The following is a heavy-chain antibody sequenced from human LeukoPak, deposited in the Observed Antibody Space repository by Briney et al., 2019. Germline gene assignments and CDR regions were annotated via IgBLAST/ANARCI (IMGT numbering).Heavy chain of an antibody. CDR2: ISYDGSNK. V-gene: IGHV3-30-3*01. CDR3: ARDGPYYYDSSGYFDI. CDR1: GFTFTSYW. J-gene: IGHJ3*02. D-gene: IGHD3-22*01. Sequence: GSLRLSCAASGFTFTSYWMSWVRQAPGKGLEWVAVISYDGSNKYYADSVKGRFTISRDNSKNTLYLQMNSLRAEDTAVYYCARDGPYYYDSSGYFDIWGQGTMVTVSS.